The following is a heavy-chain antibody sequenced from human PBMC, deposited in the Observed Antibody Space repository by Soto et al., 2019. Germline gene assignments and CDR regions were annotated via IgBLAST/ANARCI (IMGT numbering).Heavy chain of an antibody. D-gene: IGHD6-19*01. V-gene: IGHV4-59*01. CDR1: GGFISNYD. J-gene: IGHJ6*02. CDR3: ARVGAEAGASIYYYYYGMDV. CDR2: IYYSGST. Sequence: SETLSLTCNVSGGFISNYDWTWNRLPPGRGLEWIGHIYYSGSTKYNPSLKSRGTISVDTSKNQFSLKLSSVTAADTAVYYCARVGAEAGASIYYYYYGMDVWGQGTTVT.